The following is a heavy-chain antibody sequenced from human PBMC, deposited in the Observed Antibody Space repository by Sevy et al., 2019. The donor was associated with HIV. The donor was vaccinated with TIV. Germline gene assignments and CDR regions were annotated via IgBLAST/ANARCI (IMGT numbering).Heavy chain of an antibody. Sequence: GESLKISCAASGFTFSSYSMNWVRQAPGKGLEWVSSISSSSSYIYYADSVKGRFTISRDNAKNSLYLQMNSLRAEDTAVYYCARDSQHYYDSSGPHFWGDYWGQGTLVTVSS. CDR2: ISSSSSYI. J-gene: IGHJ4*02. D-gene: IGHD3-22*01. CDR3: ARDSQHYYDSSGPHFWGDY. CDR1: GFTFSSYS. V-gene: IGHV3-21*01.